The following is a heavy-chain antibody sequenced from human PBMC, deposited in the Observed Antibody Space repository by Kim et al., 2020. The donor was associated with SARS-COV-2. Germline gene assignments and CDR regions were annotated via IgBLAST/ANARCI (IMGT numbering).Heavy chain of an antibody. CDR3: ARYGSGSPYKYYYYYGMDV. V-gene: IGHV3-48*03. J-gene: IGHJ6*02. CDR1: GFTFSSYE. Sequence: GRSLRLSCAASGFTFSSYEMNWVRQAPGKGLEWVSYISSSGSTIYYADSVKGRFTISRDNAKNSLYLQMNSLRAEDTAVYYCARYGSGSPYKYYYYYGMDVWGQGTPVTVSS. D-gene: IGHD3-10*01. CDR2: ISSSGSTI.